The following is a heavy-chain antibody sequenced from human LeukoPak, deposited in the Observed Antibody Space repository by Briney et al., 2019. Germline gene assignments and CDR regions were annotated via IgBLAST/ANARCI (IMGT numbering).Heavy chain of an antibody. J-gene: IGHJ4*02. CDR2: ISSSSSYI. CDR1: GFTFSSYS. D-gene: IGHD6-19*01. Sequence: PGGSLRLSCAASGFTFSSYSMNWVRQAPGKGLEWVSSISSSSSYIYYADSVKGRFTISRDNAKNSLYLQMNSLRAKDTAVYYCARDRSDRLAVAGTSAFDYWGQGTLVTVSS. V-gene: IGHV3-21*01. CDR3: ARDRSDRLAVAGTSAFDY.